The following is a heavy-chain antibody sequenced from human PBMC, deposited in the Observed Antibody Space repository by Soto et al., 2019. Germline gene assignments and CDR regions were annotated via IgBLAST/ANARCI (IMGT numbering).Heavy chain of an antibody. CDR2: ISYDGSNK. CDR3: ARGRHSSSWYWFAP. J-gene: IGHJ5*02. CDR1: GFTFSSYA. D-gene: IGHD6-13*01. V-gene: IGHV3-30-3*01. Sequence: QVQLVESGGGVVQPGRSLRLSCAASGFTFSSYARHWVRQAPGKGLEWVAVISYDGSNKYYADSVKGRFTISRDNSKXXXXXXXXXLRAEATAVYYCARGRHSSSWYWFAPWGQGTLVTVSS.